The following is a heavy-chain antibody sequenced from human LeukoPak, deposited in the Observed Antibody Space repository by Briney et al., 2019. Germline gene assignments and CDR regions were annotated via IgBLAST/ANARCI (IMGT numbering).Heavy chain of an antibody. V-gene: IGHV3-11*04. CDR1: GFTFSDYY. CDR2: ISHSSSTI. Sequence: PGGSLRLSCVASGFTFSDYYMSWLRQAPGKGLECVSYISHSSSTIYYADSVKGRFTISRDNAKNSLYLQMDSLRAEDTSVCYCARRGSSSGYYVSWGQGTLVTVSS. CDR3: ARRGSSSGYYVS. J-gene: IGHJ4*02. D-gene: IGHD3-22*01.